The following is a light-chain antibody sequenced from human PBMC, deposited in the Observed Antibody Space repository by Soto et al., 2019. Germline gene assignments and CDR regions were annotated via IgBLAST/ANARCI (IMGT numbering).Light chain of an antibody. V-gene: IGKV2-28*01. CDR3: MQALQIPALT. Sequence: DIVMTQSPLSLPVTPGEPASISCRSSQSLLHSNGYNYLDWYLQKPGQSPQVLIYLGSNRASGVPDRFSGSGSGTDFTLKISRVEAEDVGVYYCMQALQIPALTFSGGTKVDIK. J-gene: IGKJ4*02. CDR1: QSLLHSNGYNY. CDR2: LGS.